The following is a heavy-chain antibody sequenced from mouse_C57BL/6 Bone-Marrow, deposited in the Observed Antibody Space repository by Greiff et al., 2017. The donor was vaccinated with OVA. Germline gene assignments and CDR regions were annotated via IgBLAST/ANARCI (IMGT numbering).Heavy chain of an antibody. CDR3: ASWRYFDV. CDR2: IYPRDGST. CDR1: GYTFTSYD. J-gene: IGHJ1*03. Sequence: QVQLQQSGPELVKPGASVKLSCKASGYTFTSYDINWVKQRPGQGLEWIGWIYPRDGSTKYNEKFKGKATLTVDTSSSSAYMELHSLTSEDSAVYVCASWRYFDVWGTGTTVTVSS. V-gene: IGHV1-85*01.